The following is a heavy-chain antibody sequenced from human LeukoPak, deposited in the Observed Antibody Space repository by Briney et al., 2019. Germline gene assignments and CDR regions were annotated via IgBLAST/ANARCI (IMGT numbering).Heavy chain of an antibody. J-gene: IGHJ5*02. V-gene: IGHV4-34*01. D-gene: IGHD2-2*01. Sequence: PSETLSLTCAVYGGSFSGYYWSWIRQPPGKGLEWIGEINHSGSTNYNPSLKSRVTISVDTSKNQFSLKLSSVTAADTAVDYCARQVPAAANSFWFDPWGQGTLVTVSS. CDR1: GGSFSGYY. CDR2: INHSGST. CDR3: ARQVPAAANSFWFDP.